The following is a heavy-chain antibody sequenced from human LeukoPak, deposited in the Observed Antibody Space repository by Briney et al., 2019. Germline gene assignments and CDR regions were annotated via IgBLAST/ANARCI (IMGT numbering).Heavy chain of an antibody. CDR1: GGSISSSSYY. J-gene: IGHJ3*02. CDR2: IYYSGST. Sequence: SETLSLTCTVSGGSISSSSYYWGWIRQPPGKGLEWIGSIYYSGSTYYNPSLKSRVTISVDTSKNQFSLKLSSVTAADTAVYYCARGMGSSWYRGILGRGAFDIWGQGTMVTVSS. CDR3: ARGMGSSWYRGILGRGAFDI. D-gene: IGHD6-13*01. V-gene: IGHV4-39*07.